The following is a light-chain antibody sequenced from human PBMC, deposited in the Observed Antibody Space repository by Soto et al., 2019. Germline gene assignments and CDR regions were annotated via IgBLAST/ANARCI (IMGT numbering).Light chain of an antibody. Sequence: IVMTQSPVTLSLSPGERATLSCRASQSLSSGYLAWYQQKPGQAPRILIYAASSRATGIPDRFSGSGSGTDFSLTISRLEPEDFAVYYCHQYDTSPRTFGQGTKVDIK. V-gene: IGKV3-20*01. CDR1: QSLSSGY. CDR2: AAS. J-gene: IGKJ1*01. CDR3: HQYDTSPRT.